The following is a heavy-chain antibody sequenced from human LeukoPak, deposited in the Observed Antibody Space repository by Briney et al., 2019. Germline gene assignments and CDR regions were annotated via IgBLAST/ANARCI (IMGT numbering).Heavy chain of an antibody. CDR2: IYYSGST. CDR3: ARIAAAFDI. Sequence: PSQTLSLTCAVSDGSISSGGYSWSWIRQPPGRGLEWIGYIYYSGSTYYNPSLKNRLTISVDTSKNQFSLKLYSVTAADTAVYYCARIAAAFDIWGQGTMVTVSS. V-gene: IGHV4-30-4*07. D-gene: IGHD6-13*01. CDR1: DGSISSGGYS. J-gene: IGHJ3*02.